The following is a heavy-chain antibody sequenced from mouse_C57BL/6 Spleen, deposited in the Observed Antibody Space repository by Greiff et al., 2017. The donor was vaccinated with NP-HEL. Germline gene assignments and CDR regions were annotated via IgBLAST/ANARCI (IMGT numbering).Heavy chain of an antibody. J-gene: IGHJ4*01. CDR1: GYTFTSYW. D-gene: IGHD1-1*01. CDR3: ARLITTVVAPDAMDY. Sequence: QVQLQQPGTELVKPGASVKMSCKASGYTFTSYWITWVKQRPGQGLEWIGDIYPGSGSTNYNEKFKSKATLTVDTSSSTAYMQLSSLTSEDSAVYYCARLITTVVAPDAMDYWGQGTSVTVSS. V-gene: IGHV1-55*01. CDR2: IYPGSGST.